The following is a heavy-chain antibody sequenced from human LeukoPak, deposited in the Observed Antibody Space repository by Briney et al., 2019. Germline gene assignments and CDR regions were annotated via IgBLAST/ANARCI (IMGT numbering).Heavy chain of an antibody. V-gene: IGHV3-74*01. J-gene: IGHJ5*02. CDR3: ARGRYCSGGSCSWFDP. CDR2: INSDGSTT. CDR1: GFTFSSYW. Sequence: GGSLRLSCAASGFTFSSYWMHWVRQAPGKGLVWVSRINSDGSTTTYADPVKGRFTISRDNAKNTLYLQMNSLRAEDTAVYYCARGRYCSGGSCSWFDPWGQGTLVTVSS. D-gene: IGHD2-15*01.